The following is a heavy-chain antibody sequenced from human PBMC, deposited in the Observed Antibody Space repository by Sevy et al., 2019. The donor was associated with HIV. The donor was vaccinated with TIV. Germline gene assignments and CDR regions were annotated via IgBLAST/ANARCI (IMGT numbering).Heavy chain of an antibody. CDR1: GYSFTSYW. Sequence: GESLKISCKGSGYSFTSYWIAWVRQMPGKGLEWMGIIYPGDSETRYSPSFQGQVTISADKSISTAYLQWSSLKASDTAMYYYARLYTSSPHYYFDYWGQGTLVTVSS. V-gene: IGHV5-51*01. J-gene: IGHJ4*02. CDR3: ARLYTSSPHYYFDY. CDR2: IYPGDSET. D-gene: IGHD6-13*01.